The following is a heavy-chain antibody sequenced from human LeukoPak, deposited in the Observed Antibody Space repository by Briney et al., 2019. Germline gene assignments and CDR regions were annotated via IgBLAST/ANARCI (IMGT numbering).Heavy chain of an antibody. D-gene: IGHD6-13*01. CDR1: GFTFSTYA. V-gene: IGHV3-23*01. CDR3: AKAGIYDY. Sequence: GGSLRLSCAASGFTFSTYAMTWVRQAPVEGLKWVGGINKRGDNTYYADSVKGRFTISRDNSKNTLYLQMNSLRAEDTAVYYCAKAGIYDYWGQGTLVTVSS. J-gene: IGHJ4*02. CDR2: INKRGDNT.